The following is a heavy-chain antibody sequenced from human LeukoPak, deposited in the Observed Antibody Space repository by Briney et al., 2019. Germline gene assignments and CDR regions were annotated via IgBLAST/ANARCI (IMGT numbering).Heavy chain of an antibody. D-gene: IGHD3-3*01. Sequence: PGGSLRLSCAASGFIFSNYAMSWVRQAPGKGLQWVSAFSGSGGSTYYADSVKGRFTISRDNSKNTLYLQMNSLRAEDTAVYYCAKVGQQYYDFWSGHIDYWGQGTLVTVSS. J-gene: IGHJ4*02. CDR1: GFIFSNYA. CDR2: FSGSGGST. CDR3: AKVGQQYYDFWSGHIDY. V-gene: IGHV3-23*01.